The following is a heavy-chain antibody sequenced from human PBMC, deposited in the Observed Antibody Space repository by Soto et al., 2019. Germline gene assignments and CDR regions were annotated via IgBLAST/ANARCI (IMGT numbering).Heavy chain of an antibody. Sequence: GSLRLSCAASGFFLPDPLINGFRQPPGQGLEWVGLIRHKAASYTTTCAPSLEGRFTISRDDSKDTAYLQMNSLKPEDTAMYYCVRRGHRTSEAFDVWGQGTTVTGSS. CDR3: VRRGHRTSEAFDV. D-gene: IGHD3-10*01. CDR2: IRHKAASYTT. CDR1: GFFLPDPL. V-gene: IGHV3-73*01. J-gene: IGHJ3*01.